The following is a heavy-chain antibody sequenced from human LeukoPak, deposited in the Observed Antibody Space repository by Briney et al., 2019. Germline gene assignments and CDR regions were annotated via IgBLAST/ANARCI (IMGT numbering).Heavy chain of an antibody. J-gene: IGHJ4*02. V-gene: IGHV4-61*08. CDR1: GGAISSGGYS. D-gene: IGHD2-8*02. CDR2: IYYSGST. Sequence: SQTLSLTCTVSGGAISSGGYSWSWIRQHPGKGLEWIGYIYYSGSTNYNPSLKSRVTISVDTSKNQFSLKLSSVTAADTAVYYCAGHHPRNTVDFWGQGTLVTVSS. CDR3: AGHHPRNTVDF.